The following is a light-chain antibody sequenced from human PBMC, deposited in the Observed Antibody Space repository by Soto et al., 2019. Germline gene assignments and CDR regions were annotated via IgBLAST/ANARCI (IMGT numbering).Light chain of an antibody. J-gene: IGKJ4*01. CDR2: LAS. V-gene: IGKV1-9*01. Sequence: IHLTQSASSLSSSLGDRVTITFRASRGISSYLAWYQQKPGKAPKLLIYLASTLQSGVPSRFSGSGSGTDFSLTISSLQPEDVATYYCQYLNSHPLSFGGGTKVDIK. CDR3: QYLNSHPLS. CDR1: RGISSY.